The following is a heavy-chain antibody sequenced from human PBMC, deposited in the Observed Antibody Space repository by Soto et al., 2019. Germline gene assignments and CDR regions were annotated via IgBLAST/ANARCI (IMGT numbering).Heavy chain of an antibody. CDR2: IIPIFDTA. CDR3: ARHDCISSSCYYYYYYGLDV. Sequence: GASVKVSCKASGGTFSNYAITWVRQAPGQGLEWLGRIIPIFDTANYAQKFQGRVTFTADESTSTAYMELSSLRSEDTAVYYCARHDCISSSCYYYYYYGLDVWGLGTTVTVSS. J-gene: IGHJ6*02. D-gene: IGHD2-2*01. CDR1: GGTFSNYA. V-gene: IGHV1-69*13.